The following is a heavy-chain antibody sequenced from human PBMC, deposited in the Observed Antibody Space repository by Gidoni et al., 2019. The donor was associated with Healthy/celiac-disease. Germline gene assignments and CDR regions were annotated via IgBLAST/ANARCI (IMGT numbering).Heavy chain of an antibody. CDR3: ARGGRGYCSSTSCYTLRYYYYYGMDV. CDR2: ISSDGSNK. Sequence: EWVAVISSDGSNKYYADSVKGRFTISRDNSKNTLYLQMNSLRAEDTAVYYCARGGRGYCSSTSCYTLRYYYYYGMDVWGQGTTVTVSS. J-gene: IGHJ6*02. D-gene: IGHD2-2*02. V-gene: IGHV3-30*04.